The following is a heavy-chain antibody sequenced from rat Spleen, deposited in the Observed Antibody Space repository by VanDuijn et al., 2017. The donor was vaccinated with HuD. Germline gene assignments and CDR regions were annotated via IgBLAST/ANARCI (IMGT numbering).Heavy chain of an antibody. D-gene: IGHD1-2*01. Sequence: EVQLVESGGGLVQPGRSLKLSCAASGFTFSDYYMAWVRQAPKKGLEWVSSINTDGGDTYYSDSVKGRFTISRDNAENTVYLQMNSLRSEDTATYYCARSLIMQLSFMDAWGQGASVTVSS. CDR1: GFTFSDYY. CDR3: ARSLIMQLSFMDA. CDR2: INTDGGDT. J-gene: IGHJ4*01. V-gene: IGHV5-25*01.